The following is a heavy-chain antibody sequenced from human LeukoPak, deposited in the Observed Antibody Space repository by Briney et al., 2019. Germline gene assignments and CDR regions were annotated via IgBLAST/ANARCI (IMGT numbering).Heavy chain of an antibody. CDR3: ASTYGDYVYFDY. CDR1: GGSFSGYY. CDR2: IYYSGST. D-gene: IGHD4-17*01. V-gene: IGHV4-34*09. Sequence: SETLSLTCAVYGGSFSGYYWSWIRQPPGKGLEWIGYIYYSGSTYYNPSLKSRVTISVDTSKNQFSLKLSSVTAADTAVYYCASTYGDYVYFDYWGQGTLVTVSS. J-gene: IGHJ4*02.